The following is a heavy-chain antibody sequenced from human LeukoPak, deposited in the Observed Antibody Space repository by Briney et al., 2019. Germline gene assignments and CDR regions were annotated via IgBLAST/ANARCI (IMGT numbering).Heavy chain of an antibody. D-gene: IGHD3-3*01. Sequence: SETLSLTCAVYGGSFSGYYWSWIRQPPGKGPEWIGEINHSGSTNYNPSLKSRVTISVDTSKNQFSLKLSSVTAADTAVYYCARGASYDFWSGYPARTSYYYYMDVWGKGTTVTVSS. J-gene: IGHJ6*03. CDR2: INHSGST. CDR3: ARGASYDFWSGYPARTSYYYYMDV. CDR1: GGSFSGYY. V-gene: IGHV4-34*01.